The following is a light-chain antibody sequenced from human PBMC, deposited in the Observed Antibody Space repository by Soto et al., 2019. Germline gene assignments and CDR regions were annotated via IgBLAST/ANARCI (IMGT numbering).Light chain of an antibody. CDR1: QSVSTN. Sequence: EIVMTQSPATLSVSQGERATLSCRASQSVSTNVAWYQQRPGQPPRLLIYGASTRATGIPARFSGSGSGTEFTLTIRSLQSEDFAVYYCQHYNSLPPNTFGQGTKLEI. CDR2: GAS. CDR3: QHYNSLPPNT. J-gene: IGKJ2*01. V-gene: IGKV3-15*01.